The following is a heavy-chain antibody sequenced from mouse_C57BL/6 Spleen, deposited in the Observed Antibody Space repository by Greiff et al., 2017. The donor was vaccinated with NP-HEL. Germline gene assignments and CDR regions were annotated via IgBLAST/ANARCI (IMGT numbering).Heavy chain of an antibody. V-gene: IGHV1-54*01. CDR3: ARSRLGRGYFDV. Sequence: VQLQQSGAELVRPGTSVKVSCKASGYAFTNYLIEWVKQRPGQGLEWIGVINPGSGGTNYNEKFKGKATLTADKSSSTAYMQLSSLTSEDSAVYFCARSRLGRGYFDVWGTGTTVTVSS. CDR2: INPGSGGT. J-gene: IGHJ1*03. CDR1: GYAFTNYL. D-gene: IGHD4-1*01.